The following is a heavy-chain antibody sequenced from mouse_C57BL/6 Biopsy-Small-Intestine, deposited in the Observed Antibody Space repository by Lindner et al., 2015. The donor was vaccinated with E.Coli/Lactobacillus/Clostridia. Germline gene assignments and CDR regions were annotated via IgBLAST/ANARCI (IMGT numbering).Heavy chain of an antibody. Sequence: VQLQESGPGLVAPSQSLSITCTVSGFSLTSYAISWVRQPPGKGLEWLGVIWTGGDTNFNSALKSRLSISKDNSKSQVFLKMNSLQPDDTARYYCVRNMDYWGQGTSVTVSS. J-gene: IGHJ4*01. CDR1: GFSLTSYA. CDR2: IWTGGDT. V-gene: IGHV2-9-1*01. CDR3: VRNMDY.